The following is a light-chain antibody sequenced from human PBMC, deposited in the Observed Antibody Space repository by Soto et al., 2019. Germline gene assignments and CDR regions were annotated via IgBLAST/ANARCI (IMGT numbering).Light chain of an antibody. J-gene: IGLJ1*01. CDR1: SSDIGRYNF. V-gene: IGLV2-14*01. Sequence: QSALTQPASMSGSPGPSITISCTGTSSDIGRYNFVSWYQHHPGKAPKLIIYEATKRPSGVSYRFSGSKSGNTASLTISGLQAEDEADYYCTSYTITSPYVFGTGTKVTVL. CDR2: EAT. CDR3: TSYTITSPYV.